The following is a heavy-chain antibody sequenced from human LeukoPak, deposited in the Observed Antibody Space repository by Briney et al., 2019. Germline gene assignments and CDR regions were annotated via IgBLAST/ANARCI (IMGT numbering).Heavy chain of an antibody. CDR2: IIPILGIA. Sequence: ASVKVSCKASGGTFSSCAISWVRQAPGQGLEWMGRIIPILGIANYAQKFQGRVTITADKSTSTAYIELSSLRSEDTAVYYCAREKGAKDYYGSGSYSYWGQGTLVTVSS. CDR1: GGTFSSCA. V-gene: IGHV1-69*04. D-gene: IGHD3-10*01. CDR3: AREKGAKDYYGSGSYSY. J-gene: IGHJ4*02.